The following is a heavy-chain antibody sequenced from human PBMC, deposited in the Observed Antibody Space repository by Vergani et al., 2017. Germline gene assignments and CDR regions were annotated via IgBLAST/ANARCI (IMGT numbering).Heavy chain of an antibody. CDR1: GGSITSGSFY. J-gene: IGHJ4*02. V-gene: IGHV4-61*02. Sequence: QVQLHESGPGLVKPSQTLSLTCTVSGGSITSGSFYWSWIRQPAGKGLEWIGRIHSSGTTNYNPSLKTRVSMSSDTSNNQFSLMLSSVTVADTAVYYCARSIVSRNPPDYFDNWGQGTLVTVSS. CDR3: ARSIVSRNPPDYFDN. CDR2: IHSSGTT. D-gene: IGHD1-14*01.